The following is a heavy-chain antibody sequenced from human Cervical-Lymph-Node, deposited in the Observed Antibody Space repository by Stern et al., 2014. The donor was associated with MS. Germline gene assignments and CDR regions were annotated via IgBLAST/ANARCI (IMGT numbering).Heavy chain of an antibody. CDR2: IYYTGTT. CDR1: GVSISSGGFY. V-gene: IGHV4-31*11. Sequence: QVQLQESGPGLVKPSQTLSLTCAVSGVSISSGGFYWDWVCHHPGKGLGWIGNIYYTGTTHYNPSLKSRVSISVDMSKNQFSLKLSSVTAADTAVYYCVRKGLDTTMGPLDFWGQGTPVTVSS. CDR3: VRKGLDTTMGPLDF. J-gene: IGHJ4*02. D-gene: IGHD5-18*01.